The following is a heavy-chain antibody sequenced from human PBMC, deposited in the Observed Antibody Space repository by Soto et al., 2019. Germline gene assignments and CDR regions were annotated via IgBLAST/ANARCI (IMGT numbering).Heavy chain of an antibody. D-gene: IGHD1-26*01. V-gene: IGHV1-69*06. CDR2: IIPIFGTA. J-gene: IGHJ4*02. CDR1: GGTFSSYA. CDR3: ARCGRDGYRDPERLPFDY. Sequence: QVQLVQSGAEVKKPGSSVKVSCKASGGTFSSYAISWVRQAPGQGLEWMGGIIPIFGTANYAQKFQGRVTITADKSTSTAYMELSSLRSEDTAVYYCARCGRDGYRDPERLPFDYWGQGTLVTVSS.